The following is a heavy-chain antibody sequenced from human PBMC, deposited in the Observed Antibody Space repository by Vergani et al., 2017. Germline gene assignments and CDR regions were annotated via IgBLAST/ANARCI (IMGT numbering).Heavy chain of an antibody. CDR3: ARAYSGSYSADYYYYYGMDV. J-gene: IGHJ6*02. D-gene: IGHD1-26*01. V-gene: IGHV4-59*11. CDR1: FDSIRNLY. CDR2: IHYSENT. Sequence: QVQLQESGPGLVKSSETLSLTCSVSFDSIRNLYCNWIRQPPGKGLEWIGSIHYSENTNYNPSLKTRVTISVDTSKNQFSLKLSSVTAADTAVYYCARAYSGSYSADYYYYYGMDVWGQGTTVTVSS.